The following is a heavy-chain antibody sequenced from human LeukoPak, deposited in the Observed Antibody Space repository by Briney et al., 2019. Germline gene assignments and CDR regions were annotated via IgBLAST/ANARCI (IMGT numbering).Heavy chain of an antibody. V-gene: IGHV4-39*01. CDR2: IYYSGST. J-gene: IGHJ6*03. Sequence: PSETLSLTCTVSGGSISSSSYYWGWIRQPPGKGLEWIGSIYYSGSTYYNPSLKSRVTISVDTSKNQFSLKLSSVTAADTAVYYCARRRGYSGYGSGFGYYYYYMDVWGKGTTVTISS. CDR3: ARRRGYSGYGSGFGYYYYYMDV. D-gene: IGHD5-12*01. CDR1: GGSISSSSYY.